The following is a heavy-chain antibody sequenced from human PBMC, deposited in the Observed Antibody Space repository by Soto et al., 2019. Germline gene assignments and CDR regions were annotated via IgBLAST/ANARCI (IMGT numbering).Heavy chain of an antibody. J-gene: IGHJ4*02. CDR1: GGSISSYY. CDR2: IYYSGST. V-gene: IGHV4-59*01. D-gene: IGHD2-21*02. CDR3: ARMTFDDYFDY. Sequence: PSETLSLTCTVSGGSISSYYWSWIRQPPGKGLEWIGYIYYSGSTNYNPSLKSRVTISVDTSKNQFSLKLSSVTAADTAVYYCARMTFDDYFDYWGRGTLVTVSS.